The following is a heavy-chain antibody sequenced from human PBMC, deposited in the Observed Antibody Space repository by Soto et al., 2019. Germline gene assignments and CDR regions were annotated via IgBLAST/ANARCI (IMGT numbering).Heavy chain of an antibody. V-gene: IGHV1-18*01. D-gene: IGHD6-13*01. CDR3: DRSGSSWNLREFDS. CDR2: ISAYNGNI. CDR1: AYTFTNYG. J-gene: IGHJ4*02. Sequence: ASVKVSCNSSAYTFTNYGISWVRQGPGQGLEWMGWISAYNGNINYAQTFRGRVTMTTDTSTSSAYLEVRSLRSDDTAVYSCDRSGSSWNLREFDSWGQGTLVTVSS.